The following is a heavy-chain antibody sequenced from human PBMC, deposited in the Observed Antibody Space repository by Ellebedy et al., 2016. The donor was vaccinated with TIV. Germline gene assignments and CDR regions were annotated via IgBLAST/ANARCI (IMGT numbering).Heavy chain of an antibody. CDR3: ARIGSYSVRD. Sequence: SETLSLXXTVSGGSISSNYWSWIRQTPGKGLEWIGYIYYSGTTNYNPSLKSRVTMSVDTSKNQFSLNLSSVTPADTAMYYCARIGSYSVRDWGQGTLVTVSS. V-gene: IGHV4-59*01. CDR1: GGSISSNY. CDR2: IYYSGTT. D-gene: IGHD2-15*01. J-gene: IGHJ4*02.